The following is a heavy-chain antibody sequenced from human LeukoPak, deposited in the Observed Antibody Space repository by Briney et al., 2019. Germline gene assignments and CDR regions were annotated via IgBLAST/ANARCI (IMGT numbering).Heavy chain of an antibody. CDR1: GYSISSGYY. D-gene: IGHD6-13*01. Sequence: SETLSLTCNVSGYSISSGYYWAWIRQSPGKGLEWIGSIYHSGSTYYNPSLKSRVTMSVDTSKKQFSLNLSSVTAADTAVYYCATTPREYSSTWYYFDYWGQGILVTVSS. CDR3: ATTPREYSSTWYYFDY. V-gene: IGHV4-38-2*02. CDR2: IYHSGST. J-gene: IGHJ4*02.